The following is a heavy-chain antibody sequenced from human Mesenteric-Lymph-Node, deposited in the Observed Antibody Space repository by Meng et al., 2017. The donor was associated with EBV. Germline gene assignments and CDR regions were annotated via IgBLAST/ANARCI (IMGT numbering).Heavy chain of an antibody. V-gene: IGHV1-46*01. D-gene: IGHD5-18*01. CDR1: GYTFTSYY. CDR2: IDPTNGYT. J-gene: IGHJ4*02. CDR3: ARGYSYGYADY. Sequence: HGLLVECWAEEKKPGASVKVSCKASGYTFTSYYMHWVRQAPGQGLEYMGIIDPTNGYTRFPQKFQGRVTMTRDTSTSTVYMYVSSLRSEDTAIYYCARGYSYGYADYWGPGTLVTVSS.